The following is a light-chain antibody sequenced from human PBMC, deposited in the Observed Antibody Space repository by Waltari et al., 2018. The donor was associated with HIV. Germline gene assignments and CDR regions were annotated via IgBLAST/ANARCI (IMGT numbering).Light chain of an antibody. Sequence: QSALTQPPSASGSPGQSVPMSCTGTSSDIGGYNYVSWYQQHPGKAPKLIMTEVTKRPSGVPDRLSGSKSGNTASLTVSGLQAEDEAHYYCASYAPTNKFYVLFGGGTTLTVL. CDR3: ASYAPTNKFYVL. J-gene: IGLJ2*01. CDR1: SSDIGGYNY. V-gene: IGLV2-8*01. CDR2: EVT.